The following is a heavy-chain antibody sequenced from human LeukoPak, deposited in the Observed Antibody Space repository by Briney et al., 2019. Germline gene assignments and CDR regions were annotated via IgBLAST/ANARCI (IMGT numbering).Heavy chain of an antibody. CDR1: GYTFTSYY. J-gene: IGHJ4*02. CDR2: INPSDGST. CDR3: AREGGGNPFDY. Sequence: ASVKVSCKASGYTFTSYYMHWVRQAPGQGLEWMGIINPSDGSTNYAQKFQGRVTMTTDTSTSTAYMELRSLRSDDTAVYYCAREGGGNPFDYWGQGTLVTVSS. V-gene: IGHV1-46*01. D-gene: IGHD4-23*01.